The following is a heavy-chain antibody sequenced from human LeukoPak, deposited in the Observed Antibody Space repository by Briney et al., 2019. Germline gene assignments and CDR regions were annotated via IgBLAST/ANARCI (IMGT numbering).Heavy chain of an antibody. J-gene: IGHJ4*02. Sequence: SETLSLTCAVSGGSFSGYYWSWIRQPPGKGLEWIGEINHSGSTNYNPSLKSRVTISVDTSKNQFSLKLSSVTAADTAVYYCARGGYSYGMHYWGQGTLVTVSS. CDR3: ARGGYSYGMHY. CDR1: GGSFSGYY. CDR2: INHSGST. D-gene: IGHD5-18*01. V-gene: IGHV4-34*01.